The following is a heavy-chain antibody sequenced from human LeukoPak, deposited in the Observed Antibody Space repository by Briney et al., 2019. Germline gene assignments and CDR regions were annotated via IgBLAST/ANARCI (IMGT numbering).Heavy chain of an antibody. D-gene: IGHD3-10*01. J-gene: IGHJ6*03. V-gene: IGHV4-4*07. CDR2: IYTSGST. CDR3: AREAHTTLLWFGELSQDYYYYMDV. CDR1: GGSISSYY. Sequence: PSETLSLTCTVSGGSISSYYWSWIRQPAGKGLEWIGRIYTSGSTNYNPSLKSRVTMSVDTSKNQFSLKLSSVTAADTAVYYCAREAHTTLLWFGELSQDYYYYMDVWGKGTTVTVSS.